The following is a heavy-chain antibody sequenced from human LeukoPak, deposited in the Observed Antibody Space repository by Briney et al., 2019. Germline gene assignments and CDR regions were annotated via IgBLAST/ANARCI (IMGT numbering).Heavy chain of an antibody. CDR3: ARTYYGSGSLYYYYYYYMDV. J-gene: IGHJ6*03. CDR2: INHSGST. Sequence: SETLSLTCGMYGGSFSGYYWSWIRQPPGKGLEWIGEINHSGSTNYNPSLKSRVTLSVDTSKNQFSLKLSSVTAADTAVYYCARTYYGSGSLYYYYYYYMDVWGKGTTVTVSS. D-gene: IGHD3-10*01. V-gene: IGHV4-34*01. CDR1: GGSFSGYY.